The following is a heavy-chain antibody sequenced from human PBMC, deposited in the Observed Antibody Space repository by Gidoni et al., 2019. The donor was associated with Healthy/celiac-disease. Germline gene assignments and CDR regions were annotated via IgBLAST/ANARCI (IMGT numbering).Heavy chain of an antibody. D-gene: IGHD3-16*01. CDR1: GLTFRGSA. CDR2: IRSKANSYAT. V-gene: IGHV3-73*01. Sequence: GGLVQPGGSLKLSCAASGLTFRGSAMHLVRQASGKGLEWVCRIRSKANSYATAYAASVKGRFTIARDDSKNTAYLQMNSLKTEDTAVYYCTRLRGSSMGEGYYYYYMDVWGKGTTVTVSS. J-gene: IGHJ6*03. CDR3: TRLRGSSMGEGYYYYYMDV.